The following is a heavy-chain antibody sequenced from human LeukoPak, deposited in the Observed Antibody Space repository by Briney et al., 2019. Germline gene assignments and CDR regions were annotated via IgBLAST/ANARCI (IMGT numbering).Heavy chain of an antibody. CDR3: ARVKGSIVLMVYVDGYMDV. Sequence: SETLSLTCTVSGDSISSSSFHWGWIRQPPGKGLEWIGYIYYSGSTNYNPSLKSRVTISVDTSKNQFSLKLSSVTAADTAVYYCARVKGSIVLMVYVDGYMDVWGKGTTVTVSS. V-gene: IGHV4-61*05. CDR1: GDSISSSSFH. J-gene: IGHJ6*03. CDR2: IYYSGST. D-gene: IGHD2-8*01.